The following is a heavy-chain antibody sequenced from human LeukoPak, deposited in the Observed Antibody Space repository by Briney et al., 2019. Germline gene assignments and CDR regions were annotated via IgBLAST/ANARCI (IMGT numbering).Heavy chain of an antibody. J-gene: IGHJ4*02. CDR1: GGSISSSYYY. CDR2: IYYSGGT. Sequence: PSETLSLTCTVSGGSISSSYYYWGWIRQPPGKGLEWIGTIYYSGGTYYNPSLKSRVTISVDTSKNQSSLKLSSVTAPDTAVYYCARHEDRNWYFDHWGQGTLVTVSS. D-gene: IGHD1-1*01. V-gene: IGHV4-39*01. CDR3: ARHEDRNWYFDH.